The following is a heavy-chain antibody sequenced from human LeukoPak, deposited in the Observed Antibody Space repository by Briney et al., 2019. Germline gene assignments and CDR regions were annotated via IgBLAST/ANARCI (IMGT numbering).Heavy chain of an antibody. J-gene: IGHJ6*02. D-gene: IGHD2-15*01. CDR3: VRGYSFGPYGMDV. V-gene: IGHV3-64D*09. CDR1: GFPFSSYA. CDR2: ISDSGGST. Sequence: GGSLRLSCSASGFPFSSYAMNWVRQAPGKGLEYFSAISDSGGSTYYSDSVKGRFTISRDNSKHTLYLQMSSLRAEDTAVYFCVRGYSFGPYGMDVWGQGTTATLSS.